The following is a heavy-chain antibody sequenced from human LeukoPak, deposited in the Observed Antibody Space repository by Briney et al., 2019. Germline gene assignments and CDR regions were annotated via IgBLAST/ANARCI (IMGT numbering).Heavy chain of an antibody. CDR1: GYSISSGYY. CDR2: IYHSGST. V-gene: IGHV4-38-2*02. CDR3: ARGSIVGATFDYFDY. J-gene: IGHJ4*02. D-gene: IGHD1-26*01. Sequence: PSETLSLTCTVSGYSISSGYYWGWIRQPPGKGLEWIGSIYHSGSTYYNPSLKSRVTISVDTSKNQFSLKLSSVTAADTAVYYCARGSIVGATFDYFDYWGQGTLVTVSS.